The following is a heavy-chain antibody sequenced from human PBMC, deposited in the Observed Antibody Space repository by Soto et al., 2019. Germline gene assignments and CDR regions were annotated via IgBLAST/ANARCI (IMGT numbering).Heavy chain of an antibody. J-gene: IGHJ6*02. D-gene: IGHD1-1*01. CDR2: IIPIFGT. V-gene: IGHV1-69*13. CDR3: ARGGTGYYYGMDV. CDR1: GGTFSSYA. Sequence: ASVKVSCKASGGTFSSYAINWVRQAPGQGLEWMGGIIPIFGTRYAQKFQGRVTITADESMSTAYMELSSLRSEDTAVYYCARGGTGYYYGMDVWGQGTTVTVSS.